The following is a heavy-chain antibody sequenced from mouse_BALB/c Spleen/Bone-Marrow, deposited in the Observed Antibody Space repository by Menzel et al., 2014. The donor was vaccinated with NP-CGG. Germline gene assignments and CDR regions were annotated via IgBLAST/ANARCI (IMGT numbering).Heavy chain of an antibody. D-gene: IGHD3-3*01. Sequence: QVQLQQSGPELVKSGASVKMSCKASGYTFTDYVKSWVKQRTGQGLEWIGEIYPGSGSTYYNEKFKGKATLTADKSSNTAYMQLSSLTSEDSAVYFCGRAFAYWGQGTLVTVSA. CDR3: GRAFAY. V-gene: IGHV1-77*01. CDR1: GYTFTDYV. J-gene: IGHJ3*01. CDR2: IYPGSGST.